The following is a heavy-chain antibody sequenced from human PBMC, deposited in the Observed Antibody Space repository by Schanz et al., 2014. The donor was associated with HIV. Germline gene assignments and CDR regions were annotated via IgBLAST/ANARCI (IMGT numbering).Heavy chain of an antibody. CDR1: GGTFTNYA. CDR2: IIPFFGTA. J-gene: IGHJ6*02. CDR3: ARAAFSSEYYYGMDV. Sequence: QVQLVQSGAEVTKPGASVRVSCKTSGGTFTNYAISWVRQAPGQGLQWMGGIIPFFGTANYAQTLQGRLTITADESTGTAYMDLSSLRSADTAVYFCARAAFSSEYYYGMDVWGQGTTVTVSS. D-gene: IGHD3-3*02. V-gene: IGHV1-69*13.